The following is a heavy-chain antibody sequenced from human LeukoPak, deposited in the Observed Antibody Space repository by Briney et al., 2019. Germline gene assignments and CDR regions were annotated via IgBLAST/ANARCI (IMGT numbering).Heavy chain of an antibody. V-gene: IGHV1-18*01. CDR3: ARVRGSGWYYFDY. Sequence: ASVKVSCKASGYIFSNFGISWVRQAPGQGLEWMGWISVYHGDTNSAQKFQGRVTMTRDTSTGTVYMELSSLRSEDTAVYYCARVRGSGWYYFDYWGQGSLVTVSS. J-gene: IGHJ4*02. CDR2: ISVYHGDT. CDR1: GYIFSNFG. D-gene: IGHD6-19*01.